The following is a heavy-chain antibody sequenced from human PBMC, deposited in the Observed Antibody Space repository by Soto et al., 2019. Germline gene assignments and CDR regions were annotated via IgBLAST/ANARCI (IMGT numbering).Heavy chain of an antibody. D-gene: IGHD1-1*01. CDR1: GFTFSSYG. CDR2: ISYDGNNK. Sequence: QVQLVESGGGVVQPGRSLRLSCAASGFTFSSYGMHWVRQAPGKGLEWVAVISYDGNNKYYADSVEGRFTISRDNSKDTLYLQMNSLRAEDTAVYYCARDDAFGNENGFDIWGQGTMVTVSS. J-gene: IGHJ3*02. CDR3: ARDDAFGNENGFDI. V-gene: IGHV3-30*03.